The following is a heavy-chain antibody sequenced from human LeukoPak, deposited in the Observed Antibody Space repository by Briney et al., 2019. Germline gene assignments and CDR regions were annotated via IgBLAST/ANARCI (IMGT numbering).Heavy chain of an antibody. CDR2: VDPEDGET. CDR3: ATPRYSGSYGDAFDI. D-gene: IGHD1-26*01. J-gene: IGHJ3*02. V-gene: IGHV1-69-2*01. CDR1: GYTFTDYY. Sequence: ASVKISCKVSGYTFTDYYMHWVQQAPGKGLEWMGLVDPEDGETIYAEKFQGRVTITADTSTDTVYMELSSLRSEDTAVYYCATPRYSGSYGDAFDIWGQGTMVTVSS.